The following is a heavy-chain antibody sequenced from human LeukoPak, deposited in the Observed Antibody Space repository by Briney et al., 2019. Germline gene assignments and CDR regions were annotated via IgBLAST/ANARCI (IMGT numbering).Heavy chain of an antibody. V-gene: IGHV3-7*01. J-gene: IGHJ3*02. CDR3: ARVRIAVAVSAFDI. D-gene: IGHD6-19*01. Sequence: GSLRLSCAASGFTFSTYAMSWVRQAPGKGLEWVANIKQDGSEKYYVDSVKGRFTISRDNAKNSLYLQMSILRAADTAVYYCARVRIAVAVSAFDIWGQGTMVTVSS. CDR1: GFTFSTYA. CDR2: IKQDGSEK.